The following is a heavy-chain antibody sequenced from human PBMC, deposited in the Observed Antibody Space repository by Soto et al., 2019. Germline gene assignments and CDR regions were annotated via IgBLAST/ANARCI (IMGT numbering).Heavy chain of an antibody. Sequence: EVQLLESGGGLVQPGGSLRLSCAASGFTFSSYAMSWVRQAPGMGLEWVSGISGSGYATYYADSVKGRFTVSRDNSNNTVYLQMNSLRAEDTAVYYCAKEETVLVTYYYYYGMDVWGQGTTVTVSS. CDR2: ISGSGYAT. CDR3: AKEETVLVTYYYYYGMDV. CDR1: GFTFSSYA. J-gene: IGHJ6*02. V-gene: IGHV3-23*01. D-gene: IGHD4-17*01.